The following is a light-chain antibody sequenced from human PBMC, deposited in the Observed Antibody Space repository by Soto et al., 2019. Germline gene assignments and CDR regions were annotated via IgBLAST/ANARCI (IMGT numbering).Light chain of an antibody. J-gene: IGLJ3*02. CDR1: SSDVGGFDF. V-gene: IGLV2-14*01. CDR3: SSYANSGNRV. CDR2: EVS. Sequence: QSVLTQPASVSGSPGQSVTISCTGTSSDVGGFDFVSWYQKHPGKAPKLVIYEVSLRPSGVSDRFSGSKSANTASLTISGRQSEDDSDYYCSSYANSGNRVFGGGTKLTVL.